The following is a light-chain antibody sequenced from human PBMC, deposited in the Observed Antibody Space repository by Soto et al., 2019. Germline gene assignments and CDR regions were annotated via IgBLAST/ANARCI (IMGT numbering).Light chain of an antibody. CDR1: STDFVSYNR. CDR3: SSYTSSNTLEV. Sequence: QSALTQPPSVSGSPGQSVTISCTGTSTDFVSYNRFSWYQQPPGTAPKLIIYEASNRPSGVPDRFSGSKSGNTASLTISGLQAADEADYYCSSYTSSNTLEVFGSGTKVTVL. V-gene: IGLV2-18*02. J-gene: IGLJ1*01. CDR2: EAS.